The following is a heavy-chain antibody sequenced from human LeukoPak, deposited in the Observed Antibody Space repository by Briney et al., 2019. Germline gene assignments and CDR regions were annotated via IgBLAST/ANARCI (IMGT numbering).Heavy chain of an antibody. V-gene: IGHV4-39*07. CDR2: IYHSGST. CDR1: GGSISTSGYY. CDR3: ARGYRMTMIVD. D-gene: IGHD3-22*01. Sequence: PSETLSLTCTVSGGSISTSGYYWGWIRQPPGKGLEWIGNIYHSGSTYYNPSLKSRVSISVDTSKNHFSLGLSSVTAADSAVYYCARGYRMTMIVDWGQGTLVTVSS. J-gene: IGHJ4*02.